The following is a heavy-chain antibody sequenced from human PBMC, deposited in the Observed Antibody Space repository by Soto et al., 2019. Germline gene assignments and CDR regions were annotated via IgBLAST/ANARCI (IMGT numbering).Heavy chain of an antibody. V-gene: IGHV4-30-4*01. D-gene: IGHD1-1*01. CDR2: IYDSGST. J-gene: IGHJ2*01. CDR1: GGSISGGVGGLYY. CDR3: AREVIPLTTDWYFDR. Sequence: QLQLRESGPGLVKPSETLSLTCTVSGGSISGGVGGLYYWSWIRQPPGKGLEWIGYIYDSGSTYSNPSLKSRVTLSVDTAQHQFSLRLSSVTAADTAVYYCAREVIPLTTDWYFDRGGRGNLVTVSS.